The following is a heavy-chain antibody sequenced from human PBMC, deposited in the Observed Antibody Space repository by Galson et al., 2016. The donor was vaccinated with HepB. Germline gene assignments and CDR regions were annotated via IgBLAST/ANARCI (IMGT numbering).Heavy chain of an antibody. CDR2: IRTNTYGGTT. D-gene: IGHD6-13*01. J-gene: IGHJ4*02. V-gene: IGHV3-49*03. CDR1: GFTFGDYA. CDR3: TREHISWAAGTRADY. Sequence: SLRLSCATSGFTFGDYAMSWFRQAPGKGLGWVSFIRTNTYGGTTENAASVKGRFIISRDDSRGIAYLQMNSLKSEDTGTYYCTREHISWAAGTRADYCGQGTLVIVSS.